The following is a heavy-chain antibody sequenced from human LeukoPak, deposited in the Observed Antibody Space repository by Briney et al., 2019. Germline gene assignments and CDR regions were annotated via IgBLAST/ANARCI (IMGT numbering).Heavy chain of an antibody. J-gene: IGHJ6*03. CDR3: ARESGYYDFWSGYYYYYMDV. V-gene: IGHV1-8*01. Sequence: ASVKVXCKXXXXXXTXXDXXWVRQATGQGLEWMGWMNPNSGNTGYAQKFQGRVTMTRNTSISTAYMELSSLRSEDTAVYYCARESGYYDFWSGYYYYYMDVWGKGTTVTVSS. D-gene: IGHD3-3*01. CDR1: XXXXTXXD. CDR2: MNPNSGNT.